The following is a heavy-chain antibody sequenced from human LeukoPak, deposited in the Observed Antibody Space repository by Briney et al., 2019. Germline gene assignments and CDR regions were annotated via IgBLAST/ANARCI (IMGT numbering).Heavy chain of an antibody. CDR2: INHSGST. V-gene: IGHV4-34*01. J-gene: IGHJ4*02. CDR1: GGSFSGYY. Sequence: SETLSLTCAVYGGSFSGYYWSWIRQPPGKGLEWIGEINHSGSTNYNPSLKSRVTISVDTSKNQFSLKLSSVTAADTAVYYYARGTKRGYRVYYFDYWGQGTLVTVSS. CDR3: ARGTKRGYRVYYFDY. D-gene: IGHD5-18*01.